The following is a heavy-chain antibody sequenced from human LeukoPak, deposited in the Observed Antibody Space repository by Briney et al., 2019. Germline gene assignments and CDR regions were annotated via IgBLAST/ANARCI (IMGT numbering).Heavy chain of an antibody. Sequence: SGGSLRLSCAASGFTVSSDYMSWVRQAPGKGLEWVSVLYSGGSTYYADSVKGRFTISRDNSKNTLYLQMSSLRAEDTAVYYCVKGMDIAMVSAFDYWGQGTLVTVSS. CDR3: VKGMDIAMVSAFDY. J-gene: IGHJ4*02. CDR2: LYSGGST. CDR1: GFTVSSDY. D-gene: IGHD5-18*01. V-gene: IGHV3-66*01.